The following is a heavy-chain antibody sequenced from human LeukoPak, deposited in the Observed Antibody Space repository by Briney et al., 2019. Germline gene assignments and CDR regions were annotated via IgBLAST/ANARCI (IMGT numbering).Heavy chain of an antibody. J-gene: IGHJ4*02. D-gene: IGHD1-26*01. CDR3: ARGAWEYYFDC. CDR1: GGSINSTNW. Sequence: PSGTLSLTFSVSGGSINSTNWWSWVRQPPGKGLEWIGEIFRLGSTNYNPSLKSRVTISLDKSKNHFSLRLNSVTAADTAMYYCARGAWEYYFDCWGLGTLVTVSS. CDR2: IFRLGST. V-gene: IGHV4-4*02.